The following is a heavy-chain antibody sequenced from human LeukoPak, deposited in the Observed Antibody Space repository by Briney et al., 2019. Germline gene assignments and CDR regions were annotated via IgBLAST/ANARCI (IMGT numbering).Heavy chain of an antibody. CDR1: GGSLSSYY. CDR2: IYASGTT. CDR3: ARGDFWSGYYFFDY. J-gene: IGHJ4*02. Sequence: SETLSLTCTVSGGSLSSYYWSWIRQPAGKGLKWIGRIYASGTTNYNPSLKSRVTMSVDTSKNQFSLKLSSVTAADTAVYYCARGDFWSGYYFFDYWGQGTLVTVSS. V-gene: IGHV4-4*07. D-gene: IGHD3-3*01.